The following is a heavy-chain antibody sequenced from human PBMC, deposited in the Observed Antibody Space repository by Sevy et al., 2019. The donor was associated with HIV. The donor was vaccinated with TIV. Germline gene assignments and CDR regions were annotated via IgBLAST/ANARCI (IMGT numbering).Heavy chain of an antibody. CDR2: IKSKTDGGTT. Sequence: GGSLRLSCAASGFTFSNAWMNWVRQAPGKGLEWVGRIKSKTDGGTTDYAAPVKGGLTISRDDSKNTLYLQMNSLKTEDTAVYYCTTDLLGDNWFDPWGQGTLVTVSS. CDR1: GFTFSNAW. D-gene: IGHD3-16*01. CDR3: TTDLLGDNWFDP. J-gene: IGHJ5*02. V-gene: IGHV3-15*07.